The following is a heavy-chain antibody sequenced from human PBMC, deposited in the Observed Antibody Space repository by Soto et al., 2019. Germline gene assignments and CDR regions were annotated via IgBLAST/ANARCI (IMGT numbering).Heavy chain of an antibody. CDR3: ARDPRPLHLGELSGLFDY. CDR1: GFTFSSYA. CDR2: ISYDGSNK. J-gene: IGHJ4*02. D-gene: IGHD3-16*02. V-gene: IGHV3-30-3*01. Sequence: GGSLRLSCAASGFTFSSYAMHWVRQAPGKGLEWVAVISYDGSNKYYADSVKGRFTISRDNSKNTLYLQMNSLRAEDTAVYYCARDPRPLHLGELSGLFDYWGQGTLVTVSS.